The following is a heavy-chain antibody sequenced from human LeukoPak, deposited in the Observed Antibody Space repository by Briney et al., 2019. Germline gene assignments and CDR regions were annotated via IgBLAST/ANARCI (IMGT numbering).Heavy chain of an antibody. CDR3: ARETRHSGSFLFDY. CDR2: IYYSGST. D-gene: IGHD1-26*01. J-gene: IGHJ4*02. CDR1: GGSISSSSYY. V-gene: IGHV4-39*07. Sequence: PSETLSLTCTVSGGSISSSSYYWGWIRQPPGKGLEWIGSIYYSGSTYYNPSLKSRVTISVDTSKNQFSLKLSSVTAADTAVYYCARETRHSGSFLFDYWGQGTLVTVSS.